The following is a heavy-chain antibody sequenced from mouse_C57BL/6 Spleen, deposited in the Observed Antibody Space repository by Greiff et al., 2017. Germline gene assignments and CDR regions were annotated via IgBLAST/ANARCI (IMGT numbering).Heavy chain of an antibody. CDR2: INPSSGYT. Sequence: QVQLQQSGAELARPGASVKMSCKASGYTFTSYTMHWVKQRPGQGLEWIGYINPSSGYTKYNQKFKDKATLTADKSSSTAYMQLSSLTSEDSAVYYCARRRDDGYYDAMDYWGQGTSVTVSS. CDR3: ARRRDDGYYDAMDY. D-gene: IGHD2-3*01. CDR1: GYTFTSYT. V-gene: IGHV1-4*01. J-gene: IGHJ4*01.